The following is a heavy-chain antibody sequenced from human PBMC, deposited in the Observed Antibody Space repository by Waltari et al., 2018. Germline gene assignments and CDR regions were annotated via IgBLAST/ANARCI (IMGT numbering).Heavy chain of an antibody. V-gene: IGHV2-70*15. D-gene: IGHD5-18*01. CDR1: GFSLSTSGMC. J-gene: IGHJ6*02. CDR3: ARYVDTAMVRDYYYYGMDV. CDR2: IDWDDDK. Sequence: QVTLRESGPALVKPTQTLTLTCTFSGFSLSTSGMCVSWIRQPPGKALEWLARIDWDDDKYYSTSLKTRLTIAKDTSKNQVVLTMTNMDPVDTATYYCARYVDTAMVRDYYYYGMDVWGQGTTVTVSS.